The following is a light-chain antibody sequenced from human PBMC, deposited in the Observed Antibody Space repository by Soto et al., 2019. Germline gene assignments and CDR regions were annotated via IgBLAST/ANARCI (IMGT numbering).Light chain of an antibody. Sequence: EIVLPQSPGTLSLSPGERATLSCRASQSVSSSLLAWYQQKPGQAPRPLISAASSRATGSPDSFSGSGSGTDFSLTISSLEPEDCAVYYCHTYFDSLFSFGPGTKV. J-gene: IGKJ3*01. CDR2: AAS. CDR3: HTYFDSLFS. V-gene: IGKV3-20*01. CDR1: QSVSSSL.